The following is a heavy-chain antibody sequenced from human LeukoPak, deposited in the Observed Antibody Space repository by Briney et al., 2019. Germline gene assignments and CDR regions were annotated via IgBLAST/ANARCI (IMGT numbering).Heavy chain of an antibody. CDR1: GYTFTGYY. CDR2: INPNSGGT. Sequence: GASVKVSCKASGYTFTGYYMHWVRQAPGQGLEWMGWINPNSGGTNHAQKFQGRVTMTRDTSISTAYMELSRLRSDDTAVYYCARVGYSGYDLDYWGQGTLVTVSS. CDR3: ARVGYSGYDLDY. J-gene: IGHJ4*02. V-gene: IGHV1-2*02. D-gene: IGHD5-12*01.